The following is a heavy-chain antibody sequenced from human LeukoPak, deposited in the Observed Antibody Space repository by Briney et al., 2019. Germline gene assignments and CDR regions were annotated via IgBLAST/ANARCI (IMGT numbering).Heavy chain of an antibody. V-gene: IGHV4-39*07. J-gene: IGHJ4*02. D-gene: IGHD5-24*01. CDR2: IYYSGST. Sequence: PSETLSLTCTVSGGSISSSSYYWGWIRQPPGKGLEWIGSIYYSGSTYYNPSLKSRVTISVDTSKNQFSLKLSSVTAADTAVYYCARERRDGYKYYFGYWGQGTLVTVSS. CDR1: GGSISSSSYY. CDR3: ARERRDGYKYYFGY.